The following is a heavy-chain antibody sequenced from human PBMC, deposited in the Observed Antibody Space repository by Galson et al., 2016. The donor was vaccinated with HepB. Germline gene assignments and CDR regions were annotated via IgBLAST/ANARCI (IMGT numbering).Heavy chain of an antibody. J-gene: IGHJ4*02. D-gene: IGHD3-16*01. CDR1: GFSFSNSG. V-gene: IGHV3-23*01. CDR3: GKHGGFDY. CDR2: ITRSGDVT. Sequence: SLRLSCAASGFSFSNSGMSWVRQAPGRGLEWVSGITRSGDVTHYADFVKGRFTISRDNSKSTLYLYMNNLTAGGTAIYYCGKHGGFDYWGQGALVTVSS.